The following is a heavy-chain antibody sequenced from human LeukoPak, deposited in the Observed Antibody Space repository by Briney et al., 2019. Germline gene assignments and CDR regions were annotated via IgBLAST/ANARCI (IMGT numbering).Heavy chain of an antibody. CDR3: ARLRIVYYMDV. CDR2: ISSSSSYI. V-gene: IGHV3-21*06. Sequence: GGSLRLSCAVSGFTFSSYSMNWVRQAPGKGLEWVSFISSSSSYIYYAGSVRGRFTISRDNAKNSLYLHMNSLRAEDTAVYYCARLRIVYYMDVWGKGTTVTISS. CDR1: GFTFSSYS. D-gene: IGHD3-16*02. J-gene: IGHJ6*03.